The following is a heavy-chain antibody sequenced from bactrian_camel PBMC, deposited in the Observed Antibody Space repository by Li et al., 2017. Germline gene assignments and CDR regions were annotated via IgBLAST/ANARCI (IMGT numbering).Heavy chain of an antibody. V-gene: IGHV3S55*01. Sequence: VQLVESGGGSVQAGGSLRHSCVVSGYTLGNICIGWFRQGLGKEREGVACTGSDGPTTYADSVKGRLTLSEDSATKTLYLQMDNLKPEDTAMYYCAAGEPEPGAYRSFFQQPTISCPRKYWGQGTQVTVS. D-gene: IGHD4*01. CDR1: GYTLGNIC. J-gene: IGHJ4*01. CDR3: AAGEPEPGAYRSFFQQPTISCPRKY. CDR2: TGSDGPT.